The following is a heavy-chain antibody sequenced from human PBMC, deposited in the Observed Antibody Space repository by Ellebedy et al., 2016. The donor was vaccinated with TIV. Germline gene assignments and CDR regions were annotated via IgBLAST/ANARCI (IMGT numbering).Heavy chain of an antibody. D-gene: IGHD6-13*01. CDR3: AKDMGYSSSWFEN. CDR1: GFTFDDYA. Sequence: SLKISXAASGFTFDDYAMHWVRQAPGKGLEWVSGISWNSGSIGYADSVKGRFTISRDNAKNSLYLQMNSLRAEDTALYYCAKDMGYSSSWFENWGQGTLVTVSS. J-gene: IGHJ5*02. CDR2: ISWNSGSI. V-gene: IGHV3-9*01.